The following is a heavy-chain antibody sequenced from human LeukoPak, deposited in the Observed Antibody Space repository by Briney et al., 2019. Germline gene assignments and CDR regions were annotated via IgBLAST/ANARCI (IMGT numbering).Heavy chain of an antibody. CDR2: IYYSGSP. V-gene: IGHV4-39*01. Sequence: PSETLSLTCTVSGGSISSSSYYWGWIRQPPGKGLEWIGTIYYSGSPFYKPSLTSRVTISVDTSKNQFSLKLSSVTAADTAIYYCARHGDGGLHYWGQGTLVTVSS. CDR3: ARHGDGGLHY. D-gene: IGHD2-15*01. J-gene: IGHJ4*02. CDR1: GGSISSSSYY.